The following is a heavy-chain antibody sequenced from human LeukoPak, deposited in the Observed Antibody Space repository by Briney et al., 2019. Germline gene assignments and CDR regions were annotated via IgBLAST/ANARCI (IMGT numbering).Heavy chain of an antibody. CDR2: ISWNSGSI. J-gene: IGHJ5*02. Sequence: GGSLRLSCAASGFTFDDYAMHWVRQAPGKGLEWVSGISWNSGSIGYADSVKGRFTISRDNAKNSLYLQMNSLRAEDTALYYCAKDRLVRAFISNWFDPWGQGTLVTVSS. V-gene: IGHV3-9*01. CDR3: AKDRLVRAFISNWFDP. D-gene: IGHD6-19*01. CDR1: GFTFDDYA.